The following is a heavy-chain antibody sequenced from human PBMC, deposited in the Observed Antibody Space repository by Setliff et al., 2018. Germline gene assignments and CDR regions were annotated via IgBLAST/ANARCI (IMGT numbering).Heavy chain of an antibody. J-gene: IGHJ4*02. Sequence: ASVKVSCKASGYTFTNYGINWVRQAPGQGLEWMGWINNYNMNTNYSQKFLDRVTMTTDTSATTAYMELKNLRSDDTAVYYCARTNFYVSSGYYYAPDFWGQGTLVTVSS. CDR1: GYTFTNYG. V-gene: IGHV1-18*01. D-gene: IGHD3-22*01. CDR2: INNYNMNT. CDR3: ARTNFYVSSGYYYAPDF.